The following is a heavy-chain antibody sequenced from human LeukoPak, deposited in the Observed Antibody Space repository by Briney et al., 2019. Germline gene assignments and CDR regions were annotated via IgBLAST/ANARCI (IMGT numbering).Heavy chain of an antibody. J-gene: IGHJ4*02. CDR3: ARPRRDGYNYVF. V-gene: IGHV1-2*02. Sequence: ASVKVSCKASGYTFTCYYMHWVRQAPGQGLEGMGWINPNSGGTNYAQKFQGRVTMTRDTSISTAYMELSRLRSDDTAVYYCARPRRDGYNYVFWGQGTLVTVSS. CDR1: GYTFTCYY. CDR2: INPNSGGT. D-gene: IGHD5-24*01.